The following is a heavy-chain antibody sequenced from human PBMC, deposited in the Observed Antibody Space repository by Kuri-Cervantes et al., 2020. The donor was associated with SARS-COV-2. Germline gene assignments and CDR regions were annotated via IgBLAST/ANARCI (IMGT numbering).Heavy chain of an antibody. CDR3: ARDHGVLRFLEWLSINYFDF. V-gene: IGHV3-7*03. D-gene: IGHD3-3*01. CDR2: IRQDGSEK. CDR1: GFTFSSYW. Sequence: ETLSLTCAASGFTFSSYWMSWVRQAPGKGLEWVANIRQDGSEKYYVDSVKGRFTISRDNAKNSLYLQMNSLRAEDTAVYYCARDHGVLRFLEWLSINYFDFWGRGTLVTVSS. J-gene: IGHJ4*02.